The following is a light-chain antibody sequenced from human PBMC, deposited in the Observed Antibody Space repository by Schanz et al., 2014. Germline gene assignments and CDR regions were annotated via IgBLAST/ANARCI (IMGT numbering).Light chain of an antibody. CDR3: QQYNNWPPWT. Sequence: IQLTQSPSPLSASVGDSVTITCRASQGIGSYLAWYQQKPGKAPQLLIYAASTLQSGVPSRFGGSGSGTDFTLTISSLQPEDFATYYCQQYNNWPPWTFGQGTKVEIK. CDR1: QGIGSY. CDR2: AAS. J-gene: IGKJ1*01. V-gene: IGKV1-9*01.